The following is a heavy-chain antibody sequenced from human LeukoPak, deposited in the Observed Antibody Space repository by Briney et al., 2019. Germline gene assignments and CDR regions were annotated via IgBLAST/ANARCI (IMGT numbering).Heavy chain of an antibody. CDR2: ISGRGANT. D-gene: IGHD1-26*01. CDR3: AKDGYSGSQNDY. CDR1: GFTFSSYG. V-gene: IGHV3-23*01. J-gene: IGHJ4*02. Sequence: PGGSLRLSCAASGFTFSSYGMSWVRQAPGKGLEWVSPISGRGANTYYADSVNGRFTISRDNSKNTMYLQMNSLRAEDTAVYYCAKDGYSGSQNDYWGQGTLVTVSS.